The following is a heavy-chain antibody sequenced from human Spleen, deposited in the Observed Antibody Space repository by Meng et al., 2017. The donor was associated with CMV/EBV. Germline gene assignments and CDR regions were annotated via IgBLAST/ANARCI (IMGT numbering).Heavy chain of an antibody. CDR3: ARIPSDYVWGSYSPPHYFDY. Sequence: SSDWMSWVRQAPGGGLEWVANIKQDGSEKYYVGSVKGRFTISRDSAKNSLDLQMNSLRAEDTAIYYCARIPSDYVWGSYSPPHYFDYWGQGTLVTVSS. CDR1: SSDW. CDR2: IKQDGSEK. J-gene: IGHJ4*02. D-gene: IGHD3-16*01. V-gene: IGHV3-7*01.